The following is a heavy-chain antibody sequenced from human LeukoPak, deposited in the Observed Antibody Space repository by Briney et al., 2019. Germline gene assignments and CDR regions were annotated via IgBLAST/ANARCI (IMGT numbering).Heavy chain of an antibody. CDR1: GGSIRSSY. CDR3: ARDQGWGDWYFDL. CDR2: LFYNGNT. J-gene: IGHJ2*01. Sequence: SETLSLTCTVSGGSIRSSYWSWTRQPPGKGLEWIGYLFYNGNTNYNSSLKSRVTISVDTSKNQFSLKLNSLTAADTAVYFCARDQGWGDWYFDLWGRGTLVTVSS. D-gene: IGHD3-10*01. V-gene: IGHV4-59*01.